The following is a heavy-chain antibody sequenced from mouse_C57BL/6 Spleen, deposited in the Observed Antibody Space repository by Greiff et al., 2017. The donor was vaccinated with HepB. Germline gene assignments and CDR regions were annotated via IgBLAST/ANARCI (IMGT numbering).Heavy chain of an antibody. CDR2: IYPGDGDT. CDR1: GYAFSSYW. Sequence: QVHVKQSGAELVKPGASVKISCKASGYAFSSYWMNWVKQRPGKGLEWIGQIYPGDGDTNYNGKFKGKATLTADKSSSTAYMQLSSLTSEDSAVYFCARSGITTVVAPYFDYWGQGTTLTVSS. J-gene: IGHJ2*01. D-gene: IGHD1-1*01. CDR3: ARSGITTVVAPYFDY. V-gene: IGHV1-80*01.